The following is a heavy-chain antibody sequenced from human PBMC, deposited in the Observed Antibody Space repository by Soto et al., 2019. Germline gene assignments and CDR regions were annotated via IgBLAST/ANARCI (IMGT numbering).Heavy chain of an antibody. Sequence: SETLSLTCTVSGGSINSGGYSWTWIRQPPGKGLEWIGFIYHTGTTYYNPSLKSRVTISVDRSKNQFSLKLSSVTAADTAVYYCARDRTFNWFDPWGQGTLVTVSS. J-gene: IGHJ5*02. D-gene: IGHD1-7*01. CDR3: ARDRTFNWFDP. CDR1: GGSINSGGYS. CDR2: IYHTGTT. V-gene: IGHV4-30-2*01.